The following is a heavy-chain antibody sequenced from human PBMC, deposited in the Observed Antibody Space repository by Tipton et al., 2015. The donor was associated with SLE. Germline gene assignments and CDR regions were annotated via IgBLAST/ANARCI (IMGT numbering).Heavy chain of an antibody. Sequence: TLSLTCAVYGGSFSGYYWSWIRQPPGKGLEWIGEINHSGSTNYNPSLKSRVTISVDTSKNQFSLKLSSVTAADTAVYYCARERIYSYGRNAFDIWGQGTMVTVSS. CDR1: GGSFSGYY. D-gene: IGHD5-18*01. CDR3: ARERIYSYGRNAFDI. CDR2: INHSGST. J-gene: IGHJ3*02. V-gene: IGHV4-34*01.